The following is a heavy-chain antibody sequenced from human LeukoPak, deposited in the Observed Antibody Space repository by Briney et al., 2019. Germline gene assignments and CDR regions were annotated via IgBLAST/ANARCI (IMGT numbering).Heavy chain of an antibody. CDR1: GYTLTELS. CDR3: AREAVTTRGLPFDP. D-gene: IGHD4-17*01. Sequence: VASVKVSCKVSGYTLTELSMRWVRQAPGKGLEWMGGFDPEDGETIYAQKFQGRVTITADESTSTAYMELSSLRPEDTAVYYCAREAVTTRGLPFDPWGQGTLVTVSS. V-gene: IGHV1-24*01. J-gene: IGHJ5*02. CDR2: FDPEDGET.